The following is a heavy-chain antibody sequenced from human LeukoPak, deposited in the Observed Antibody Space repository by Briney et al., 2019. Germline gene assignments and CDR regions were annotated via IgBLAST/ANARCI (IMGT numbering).Heavy chain of an antibody. J-gene: IGHJ6*02. D-gene: IGHD4-17*01. Sequence: GGSLRLSCAASGFTFSSYWMHWVRQAPGKGLVWVSRINSDGSSTSYADSVKGRFTISRDNAKNSLYLQMNSLRAEDTAVYYCARDYGDYVYYYYGMDVWGQGTTVTVSS. CDR1: GFTFSSYW. CDR3: ARDYGDYVYYYYGMDV. CDR2: INSDGSST. V-gene: IGHV3-74*01.